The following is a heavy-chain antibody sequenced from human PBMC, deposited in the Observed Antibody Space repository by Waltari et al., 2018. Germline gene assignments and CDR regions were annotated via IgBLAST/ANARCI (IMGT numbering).Heavy chain of an antibody. CDR3: ARVLRSAWGVWFDP. CDR1: GGSISSSY. Sequence: QVQLQESGPGLVKPSETLSLTCTVSGGSISSSYWSWIRQPPGKGLEWIGYIYSSGSSHYNPSLKSRVTISVDTSKNHFSLKLNSVTAADTAVYYCARVLRSAWGVWFDPWGPGTLVIVSS. CDR2: IYSSGSS. J-gene: IGHJ5*02. D-gene: IGHD3-16*01. V-gene: IGHV4-59*01.